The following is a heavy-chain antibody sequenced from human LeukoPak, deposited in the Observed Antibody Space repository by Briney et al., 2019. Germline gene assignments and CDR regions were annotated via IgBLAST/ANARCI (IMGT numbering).Heavy chain of an antibody. CDR3: AREGSYSDSSGYYRNFDY. J-gene: IGHJ4*02. Sequence: GGSLRLSCAASGFTFSSYAMNWVRQAPGKRLEWLAYISSSSTTMHYVDSVRGRFAISRDNAKNSLYLQLNSLRAEDTAVYFCAREGSYSDSSGYYRNFDYWGQGAMVTVS. D-gene: IGHD3-22*01. V-gene: IGHV3-48*01. CDR2: ISSSSTTM. CDR1: GFTFSSYA.